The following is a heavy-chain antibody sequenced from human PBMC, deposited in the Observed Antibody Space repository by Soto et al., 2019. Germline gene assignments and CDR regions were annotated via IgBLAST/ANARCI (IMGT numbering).Heavy chain of an antibody. Sequence: QVQLVESGGGVVQPGRSLGLSCAASGFTFSSYGMHWVRQAPSKGLEWVAVIYYDGSNKYYADSVKGRFTISRDNSKNTLYLQMNSLRAEDTAVYYCARSQYSSSWYPFDYLGQGTLVTVSS. J-gene: IGHJ4*02. V-gene: IGHV3-33*01. CDR1: GFTFSSYG. CDR3: ARSQYSSSWYPFDY. CDR2: IYYDGSNK. D-gene: IGHD6-13*01.